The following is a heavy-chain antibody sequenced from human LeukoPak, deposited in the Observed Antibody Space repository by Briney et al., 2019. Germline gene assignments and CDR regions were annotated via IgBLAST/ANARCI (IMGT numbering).Heavy chain of an antibody. CDR2: MNPNNNNV. Sequence: ASVKVSRKASGYTFTSYDINWVRQATGQGLEWMGWMNPNNNNVGYAQKFQGRVTMTRDTSISTAYVELGSLTSEDTAVYYCARGAFLPQYRRDFDPWGQGTLVTVSS. J-gene: IGHJ5*02. D-gene: IGHD6-6*01. V-gene: IGHV1-8*01. CDR3: ARGAFLPQYRRDFDP. CDR1: GYTFTSYD.